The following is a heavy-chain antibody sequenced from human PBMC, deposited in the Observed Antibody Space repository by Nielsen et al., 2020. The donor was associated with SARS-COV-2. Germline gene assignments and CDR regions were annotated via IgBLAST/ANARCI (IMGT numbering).Heavy chain of an antibody. D-gene: IGHD1-26*01. CDR3: ARMGIDSGSYSDY. CDR1: GFTFSSYG. J-gene: IGHJ4*02. CDR2: ITTNGIT. V-gene: IGHV3-NL1*01. Sequence: GGSLRLSCAASGFTFSSYGMHWVRQAPGKGLEWVPAITTNGITYHADSVKGRFTISRDNSKNTLYLQMNSLRAEDTAVYYCARMGIDSGSYSDYWGQGTLVTVSS.